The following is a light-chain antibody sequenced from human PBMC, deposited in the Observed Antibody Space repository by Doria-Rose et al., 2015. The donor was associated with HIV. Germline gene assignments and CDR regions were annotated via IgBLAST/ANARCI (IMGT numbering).Light chain of an antibody. CDR1: QSLLYTSKNY. J-gene: IGKJ3*01. CDR3: QQYYDTPS. V-gene: IGKV4-1*01. Sequence: DIRLTQSPESLGMSLGERATLNCKSNQSLLYTSKNYLAWYQQKPGQPPKLLIYWASTRQSGVPARFSGSVSGTDFTLASSSLEAEDVAVYYCQQYYDTPSFGPGTTVDIK. CDR2: WAS.